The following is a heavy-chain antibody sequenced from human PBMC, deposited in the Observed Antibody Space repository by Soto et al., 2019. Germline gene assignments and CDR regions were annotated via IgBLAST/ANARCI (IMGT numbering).Heavy chain of an antibody. V-gene: IGHV4-31*03. CDR3: ARAPDHDFWSGYSLGGWFDP. J-gene: IGHJ5*02. CDR1: GGSISSGGYY. D-gene: IGHD3-3*01. CDR2: IYYSGST. Sequence: QVQLQESGPGLVKPSQTLSLTCTVSGGSISSGGYYWSWIRQHPGKGLEWIGYIYYSGSTYYNPSLKSRVTISVDTSKNQLSLKLSPVTAADTAVYYCARAPDHDFWSGYSLGGWFDPWGQGTLVTVSS.